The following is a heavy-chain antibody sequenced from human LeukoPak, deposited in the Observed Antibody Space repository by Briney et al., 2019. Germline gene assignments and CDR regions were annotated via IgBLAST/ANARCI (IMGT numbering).Heavy chain of an antibody. V-gene: IGHV4-38-2*02. J-gene: IGHJ4*02. CDR1: GYSISSGYY. CDR3: ASTITVTTDY. Sequence: SETLSLTCTVSGYSISSGYYWGWIRQPPGKGLEWIGSIYHSGSTYYNPSLKSRVTISVDTSKNRFSLKLTSVTAADTAVYYCASTITVTTDYWGQGTLVTVSS. CDR2: IYHSGST. D-gene: IGHD4-17*01.